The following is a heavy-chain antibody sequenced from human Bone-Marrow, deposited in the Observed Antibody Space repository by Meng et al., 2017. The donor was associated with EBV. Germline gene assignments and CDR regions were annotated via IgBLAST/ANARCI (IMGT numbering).Heavy chain of an antibody. CDR2: IYHSGST. CDR3: ARVNTFPEYYIGY. V-gene: IGHV4-30-2*01. CDR1: GGSISSGDYS. J-gene: IGHJ4*02. Sequence: QLQVQESGSGRVKPSQTLSLTCAVSGGSISSGDYSWSWIRQPPGKRLEWIGNIYHSGSTFYNSSLNSRVTISVDRSKNQFSLKLTSVTAADTAVYYCARVNTFPEYYIGYWGQGTLVTVSS. D-gene: IGHD2/OR15-2a*01.